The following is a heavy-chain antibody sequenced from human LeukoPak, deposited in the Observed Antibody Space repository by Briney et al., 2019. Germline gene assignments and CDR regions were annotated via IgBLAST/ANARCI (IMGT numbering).Heavy chain of an antibody. CDR2: IRSTAYGGTT. J-gene: IGHJ4*02. CDR1: AFTFPTYG. Sequence: PGGSLRLSCAASAFTFPTYGMIWVRQAPGKGLEWVGFIRSTAYGGTTEYAASVKGRFTISRDDSKSIAYLQMNSLKTEDTAVYYCTRVGYYGSGSYYWGQGTLVTVSS. D-gene: IGHD3-10*01. V-gene: IGHV3-49*04. CDR3: TRVGYYGSGSYY.